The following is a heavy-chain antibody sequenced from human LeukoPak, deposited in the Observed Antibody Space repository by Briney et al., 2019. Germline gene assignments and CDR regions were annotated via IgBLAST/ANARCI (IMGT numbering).Heavy chain of an antibody. Sequence: GASVKVSCKASGYTFTSYYMHWVRQAPGQGLEWMGIINPSGGSTSYAQKFQGRVTMTRDMSTSTVYMELSSLRSEDTAVYYCARVLNHYYDSSGFDYWGQGTLVTVSS. CDR2: INPSGGST. CDR1: GYTFTSYY. D-gene: IGHD3-22*01. V-gene: IGHV1-46*01. CDR3: ARVLNHYYDSSGFDY. J-gene: IGHJ4*02.